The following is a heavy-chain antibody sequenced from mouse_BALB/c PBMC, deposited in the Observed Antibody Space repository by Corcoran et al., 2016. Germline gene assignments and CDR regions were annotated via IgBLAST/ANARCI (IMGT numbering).Heavy chain of an antibody. D-gene: IGHD2-4*01. CDR1: GYTFTNYG. J-gene: IGHJ2*01. Sequence: QIQLVQSGPELKKPGETVKISCKASGYTFTNYGMNWVKQAPGKGLKWMGRINTYTGEPTYADDFKGRFAFSLETSASTAYLQINNLKNEDTATYFCARFYYDYRDFDYWGQGTTLTVSS. CDR2: INTYTGEP. CDR3: ARFYYDYRDFDY. V-gene: IGHV9-3-1*01.